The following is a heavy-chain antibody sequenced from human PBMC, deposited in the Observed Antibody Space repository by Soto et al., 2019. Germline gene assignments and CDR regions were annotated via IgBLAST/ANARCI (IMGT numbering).Heavy chain of an antibody. Sequence: GESLKISCQGSGYSFSTYWIAWLRQMPGKGLEWMGIIYAGDSDTRYTPSFQGHVTISVDQSTTTAYLQWSSLKDSDTAIYYCARFYDFWSGQYYYGMDVWGQGTTVTVSS. CDR1: GYSFSTYW. V-gene: IGHV5-51*01. D-gene: IGHD3-3*01. J-gene: IGHJ6*02. CDR3: ARFYDFWSGQYYYGMDV. CDR2: IYAGDSDT.